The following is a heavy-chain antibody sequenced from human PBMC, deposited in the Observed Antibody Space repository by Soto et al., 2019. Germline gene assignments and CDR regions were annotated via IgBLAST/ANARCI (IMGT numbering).Heavy chain of an antibody. CDR3: ARVSSSWGLVKYFDY. Sequence: PPETPSLTCTVSGGSVSSGSYYWSWIRQPPGKGLECIGYIYYSGSTNYNPSLKSRVTISVDTSKNQFSLKLSSVTAADTAVYYCARVSSSWGLVKYFDYWGQGTLVTVSS. CDR1: GGSVSSGSYY. CDR2: IYYSGST. J-gene: IGHJ4*02. V-gene: IGHV4-61*01. D-gene: IGHD6-13*01.